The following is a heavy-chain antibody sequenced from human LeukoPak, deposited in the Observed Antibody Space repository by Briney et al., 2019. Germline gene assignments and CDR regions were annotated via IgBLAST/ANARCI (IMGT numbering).Heavy chain of an antibody. CDR1: GGSFSGYY. CDR3: ARGEQQLDFDY. D-gene: IGHD6-13*01. J-gene: IGHJ4*02. CDR2: INHSGST. Sequence: PSETLSLTCAVYGGSFSGYYWSWIRQPPGKGLEWIGEINHSGSTNYNLSLKSRVTISVDTSKNQFSLKLSSVTAADTAVYYCARGEQQLDFDYWGQGTLVTVSS. V-gene: IGHV4-34*01.